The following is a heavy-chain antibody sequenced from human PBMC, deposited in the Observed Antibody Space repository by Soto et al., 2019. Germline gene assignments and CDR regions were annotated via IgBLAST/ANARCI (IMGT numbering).Heavy chain of an antibody. Sequence: SETLSLTCAVYGGSFSGYYWSWTRQPPGKGLEWIGEINHSGSTNYNPSLKSRVTISVDTSKNQFSLKLSSVTAADTAVYYCARDGPAGGLLTGGYSSRVLIRFDPWGQGTLVTVSS. CDR2: INHSGST. CDR1: GGSFSGYY. V-gene: IGHV4-34*01. D-gene: IGHD5-18*01. J-gene: IGHJ5*02. CDR3: ARDGPAGGLLTGGYSSRVLIRFDP.